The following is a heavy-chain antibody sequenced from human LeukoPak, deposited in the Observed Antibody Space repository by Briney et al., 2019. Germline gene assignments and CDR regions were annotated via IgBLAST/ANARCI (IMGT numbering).Heavy chain of an antibody. J-gene: IGHJ4*02. CDR1: EYTFTSYY. CDR3: AREPRPVGATSFGYYFDY. CDR2: INPSGGTT. D-gene: IGHD1-26*01. V-gene: IGHV1-46*01. Sequence: GASVKVSRKASEYTFTSYYIHWVRQAPGQGLEWMGIINPSGGTTVYAQNFQGRVIMTRDTSTSTVHMDLSSLRSEDAAVHYCAREPRPVGATSFGYYFDYWGQGTLVTVSS.